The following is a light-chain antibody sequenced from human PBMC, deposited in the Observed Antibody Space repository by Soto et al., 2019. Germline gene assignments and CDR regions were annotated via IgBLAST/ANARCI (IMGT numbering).Light chain of an antibody. CDR2: AAS. V-gene: IGKV3-20*01. CDR3: QQYFASSWT. J-gene: IGKJ1*01. CDR1: QSISSTY. Sequence: EIVLTQSPGTLSLSPGERATLSCRASQSISSTYLAWYRQKSGQAPRLLIYAASSRATGIPDRFSVSGSGTDFTLTISRLEPEDFAVYYCQQYFASSWTFGQGTRVEIK.